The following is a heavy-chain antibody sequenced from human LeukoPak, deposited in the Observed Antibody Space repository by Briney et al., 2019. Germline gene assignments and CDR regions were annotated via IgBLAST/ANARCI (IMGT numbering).Heavy chain of an antibody. CDR2: IALDGSRK. J-gene: IGHJ4*02. D-gene: IGHD6-19*01. V-gene: IGHV3-30*03. Sequence: GGSLRLSCAASGFTFSHHHIHWVRQAPGKGLEWVTVIALDGSRKIYADSVKGRLTISRDNSKNTVSLQMNSLGVEDTAVYYGARDQGDASGWFFDYWGQGARVIVSS. CDR3: ARDQGDASGWFFDY. CDR1: GFTFSHHH.